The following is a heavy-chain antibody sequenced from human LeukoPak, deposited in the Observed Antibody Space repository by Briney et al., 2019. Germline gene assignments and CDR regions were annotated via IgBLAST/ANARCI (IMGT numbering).Heavy chain of an antibody. CDR2: LSGSGGGT. V-gene: IGHV3-23*01. CDR1: GFTFSSYA. D-gene: IGHD6-13*01. J-gene: IGHJ4*02. Sequence: PGGSLRPSCAASGFTFSSYAMNWVRQAPGRGLEWVSGLSGSGGGTHYIDSVKGRFFISRDNSKNTVFLQMNRLRAEDTAVYYCAKGAGIWYDGPFDYWGQGTLVTVSS. CDR3: AKGAGIWYDGPFDY.